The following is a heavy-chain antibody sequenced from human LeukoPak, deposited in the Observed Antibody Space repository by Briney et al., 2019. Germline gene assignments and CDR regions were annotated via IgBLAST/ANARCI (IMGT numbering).Heavy chain of an antibody. V-gene: IGHV1-18*01. CDR2: ISAYNGNT. Sequence: ASVKVSCKASGYTFTSYGISGVRQAPGQGLEWMGWISAYNGNTNYAQKLQGRVTMTTDTSTSTAYMELRSLRSDDTAVYYCARDYYGSGSYYPLTHFDYWGQGTLVTVSS. CDR1: GYTFTSYG. J-gene: IGHJ4*02. CDR3: ARDYYGSGSYYPLTHFDY. D-gene: IGHD3-10*01.